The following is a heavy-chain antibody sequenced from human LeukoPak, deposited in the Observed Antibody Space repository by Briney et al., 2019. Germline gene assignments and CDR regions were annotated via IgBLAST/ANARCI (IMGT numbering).Heavy chain of an antibody. D-gene: IGHD6-19*01. CDR3: ARERQWLANYYYYYYMDV. CDR2: IKQDGSEK. J-gene: IGHJ6*03. CDR1: GFTFSSYW. Sequence: GGSLRLSCAASGFTFSSYWMSWVRQAPGKGLEWVANIKQDGSEKYYVDSVKGRFTISRDNAKNSLYLQMNSLRAEDTAVYYCARERQWLANYYYYYYMDVWGKGTTVTVSS. V-gene: IGHV3-7*01.